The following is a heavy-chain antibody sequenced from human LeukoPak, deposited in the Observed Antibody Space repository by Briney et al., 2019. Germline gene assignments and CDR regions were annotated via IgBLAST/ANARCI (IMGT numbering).Heavy chain of an antibody. CDR3: ARHIDYDILTGYSDYGMDV. Sequence: PSETLSLTCTVSGGSISSSSYYWGWIRQPPGKRLEWIGSIYYSGSTYYNPSLKSRVTISVDTSKNQFSLKLSSVTAADTAAYYCARHIDYDILTGYSDYGMDVWGQGTTVTVSS. D-gene: IGHD3-9*01. CDR2: IYYSGST. CDR1: GGSISSSSYY. V-gene: IGHV4-39*01. J-gene: IGHJ6*02.